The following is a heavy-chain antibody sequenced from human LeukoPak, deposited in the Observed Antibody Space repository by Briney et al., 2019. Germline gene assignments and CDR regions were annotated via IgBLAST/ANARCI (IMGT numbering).Heavy chain of an antibody. Sequence: TETLSLTCAVYGGSFSGYYWSWIRQPPGKGLEWIGEINHSGSTNYNPSLKSRVTISVDTSKNQFSLKLSSVTAADTAVYYCARGLVVVPAATCWFDPWGQGTLVTVSS. CDR1: GGSFSGYY. V-gene: IGHV4-34*01. J-gene: IGHJ5*02. D-gene: IGHD2-2*01. CDR3: ARGLVVVPAATCWFDP. CDR2: INHSGST.